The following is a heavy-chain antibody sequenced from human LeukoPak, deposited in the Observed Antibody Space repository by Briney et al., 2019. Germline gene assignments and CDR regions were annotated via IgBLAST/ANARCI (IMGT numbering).Heavy chain of an antibody. CDR2: VSGTGGRT. CDR1: GLTFSTYA. V-gene: IGHV3-23*01. J-gene: IGHJ5*02. CDR3: VKASSSSPQYNWFDA. Sequence: GGSLRLSCAASGLTFSTYAMSWVRQAPGKGLEWVSVVSGTGGRTYYADSVKGRFTISRDNSKNTLYLQMNSLRAEDTALYYCVKASSSSPQYNWFDAWGQGTLVTVSS. D-gene: IGHD6-6*01.